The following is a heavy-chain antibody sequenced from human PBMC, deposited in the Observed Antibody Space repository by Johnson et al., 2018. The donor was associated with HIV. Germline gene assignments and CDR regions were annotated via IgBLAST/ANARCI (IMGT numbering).Heavy chain of an antibody. CDR1: GFTFSGSA. Sequence: VQLVESGGGLVQPGGSLRLSCEASGFTFSGSAMHWVRQAPGKGLEWVANIKQHGSEKSYVDSVKGRFTISRDNAKNSLYLRMNSLRAEDTALYYCAREREDYGDNHDAFDIWGQGTMVTVSS. CDR3: AREREDYGDNHDAFDI. D-gene: IGHD4-17*01. CDR2: IKQHGSEK. J-gene: IGHJ3*02. V-gene: IGHV3-7*03.